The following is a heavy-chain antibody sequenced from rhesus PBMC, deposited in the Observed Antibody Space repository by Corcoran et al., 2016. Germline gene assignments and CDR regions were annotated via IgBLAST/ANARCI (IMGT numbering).Heavy chain of an antibody. CDR3: ARDRPIYWSDYYGFDY. Sequence: QVQLQESGPGLVKPSETLSLTCAVSGGSIRSNYWSWTRQPPGKGLGWIGRISGSGGSTDYNPSLKSRVTISTDTSKNQFSLKLSSVTAADTAVYYCARDRPIYWSDYYGFDYWGQGVLVTVSS. D-gene: IGHD3-22*01. CDR1: GGSIRSNY. CDR2: ISGSGGST. V-gene: IGHV4-173*01. J-gene: IGHJ4*01.